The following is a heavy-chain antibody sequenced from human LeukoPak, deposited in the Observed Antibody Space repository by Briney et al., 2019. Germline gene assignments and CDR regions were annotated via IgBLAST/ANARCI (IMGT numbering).Heavy chain of an antibody. D-gene: IGHD3-10*01. CDR2: IDAEDGET. V-gene: IGHV1-69-2*01. CDR1: GYTFTDYY. J-gene: IGHJ6*04. Sequence: ASVKVSFKASGYTFTDYYMHWVKYAPGKGLEWMGRIDAEDGETIYAEKFQGRVTIRADTSTDTAYMELTSLRSEDTAVYYCTTDRVDRSFDLCAKGTAVSVSS. CDR3: TTDRVDRSFDL.